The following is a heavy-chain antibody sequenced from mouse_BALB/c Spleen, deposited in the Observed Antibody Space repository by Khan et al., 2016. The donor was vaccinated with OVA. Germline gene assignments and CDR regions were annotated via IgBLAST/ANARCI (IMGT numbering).Heavy chain of an antibody. CDR3: ARSTYYGNPYAMDY. Sequence: VHVKQSGPELVKPGASVKMSCKASGYTFTSYVMHWVKQKPGQGLEWIGYINPYSDDTKYNEKFKGKATLTSDKSSSTAYMELSSLTSEDSAVYYCARSTYYGNPYAMDYWGQGTSVTVSS. CDR1: GYTFTSYV. J-gene: IGHJ4*01. CDR2: INPYSDDT. D-gene: IGHD2-10*01. V-gene: IGHV1S136*01.